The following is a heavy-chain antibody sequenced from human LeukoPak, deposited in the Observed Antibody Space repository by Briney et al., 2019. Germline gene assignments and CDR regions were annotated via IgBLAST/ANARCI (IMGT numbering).Heavy chain of an antibody. V-gene: IGHV3-7*05. CDR1: GFTFSSYW. D-gene: IGHD3-10*01. Sequence: GGSLRLSCAASGFTFSSYWMSWVRQAPGKGLEGVANIKQDGSEKYYVDSVKGRFTISRDNAKNSLYLQMNSLRAEDTAVYYCARDRVTMVRGVNYYFDYWGQGTPVTVSS. J-gene: IGHJ4*02. CDR2: IKQDGSEK. CDR3: ARDRVTMVRGVNYYFDY.